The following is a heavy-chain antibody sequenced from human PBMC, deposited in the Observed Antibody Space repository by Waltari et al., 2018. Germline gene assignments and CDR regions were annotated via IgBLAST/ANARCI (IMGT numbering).Heavy chain of an antibody. D-gene: IGHD2-2*01. V-gene: IGHV1-69*01. J-gene: IGHJ5*02. CDR1: RGTFSSSA. Sequence: QVQLVQSGAEVKKPGSSVKVSCKASRGTFSSSAISGVRQAPGKGLEWMGGIIPIFGTANYAQKFQGRVTITADESTSTAYMELSSLRSEDTAVYYCARGGCSSTSCYLNWFDPWGQGTLVTVSS. CDR3: ARGGCSSTSCYLNWFDP. CDR2: IIPIFGTA.